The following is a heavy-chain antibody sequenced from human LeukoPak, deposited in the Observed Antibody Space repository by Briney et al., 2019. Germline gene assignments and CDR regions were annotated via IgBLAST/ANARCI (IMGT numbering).Heavy chain of an antibody. Sequence: PGGSLRLSRVASGFTFSAYWMSWVRQAPEKGLEWVANIKQDGSEKYYVDSVEGRFTISRDNAKNSLYLQMNSLRAEDTAVYYCATSRGFGYWGQGTLVTVSS. CDR2: IKQDGSEK. J-gene: IGHJ4*02. CDR3: ATSRGFGY. CDR1: GFTFSAYW. V-gene: IGHV3-7*01. D-gene: IGHD3-10*01.